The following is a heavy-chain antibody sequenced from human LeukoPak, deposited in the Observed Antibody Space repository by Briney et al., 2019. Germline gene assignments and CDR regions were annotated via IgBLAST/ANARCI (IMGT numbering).Heavy chain of an antibody. D-gene: IGHD1-7*01. Sequence: PSETLSLTCAVYGGSFSGYYWSWIRQPPGKGLEWIGEINHSGSTNYNPSLKSRATISVDTSKNQFSLKLSSVTAADTAVYYCARGALPAGTTGDLDYWGQGTLVTVSS. CDR1: GGSFSGYY. CDR3: ARGALPAGTTGDLDY. V-gene: IGHV4-34*01. CDR2: INHSGST. J-gene: IGHJ4*02.